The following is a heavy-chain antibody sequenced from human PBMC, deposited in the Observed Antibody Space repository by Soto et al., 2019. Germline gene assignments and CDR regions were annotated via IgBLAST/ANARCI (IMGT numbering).Heavy chain of an antibody. Sequence: QVQLVQSGAEVKKPGSSVKVSCKASGGTFSSYAISWVRQAPGQGLEWMGGIIRIFGTANYAQKFQGRVTITADESTRTAYMELSSLRSEDTAVYYCARDGLHLVVVPAAIKDYYYGMDVWGQGTTVPVSS. V-gene: IGHV1-69*01. D-gene: IGHD2-2*01. J-gene: IGHJ6*02. CDR3: ARDGLHLVVVPAAIKDYYYGMDV. CDR1: GGTFSSYA. CDR2: IIRIFGTA.